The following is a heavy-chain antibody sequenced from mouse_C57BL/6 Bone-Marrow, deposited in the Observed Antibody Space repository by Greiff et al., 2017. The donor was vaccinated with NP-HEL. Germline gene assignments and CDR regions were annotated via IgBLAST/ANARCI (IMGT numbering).Heavy chain of an antibody. Sequence: QVQLKQPGTELVKPGASVTLSCKASGYTFTSYWMHWVKQRPGQGLEWIGNINPRTGGTNYNEKFKSKATLTVDKSSSTAYMQLSSLTSEDSAVYYCARQSVDSNLFAYWGQGTLVTFSA. CDR3: ARQSVDSNLFAY. CDR2: INPRTGGT. CDR1: GYTFTSYW. D-gene: IGHD2-5*01. J-gene: IGHJ3*01. V-gene: IGHV1-53*01.